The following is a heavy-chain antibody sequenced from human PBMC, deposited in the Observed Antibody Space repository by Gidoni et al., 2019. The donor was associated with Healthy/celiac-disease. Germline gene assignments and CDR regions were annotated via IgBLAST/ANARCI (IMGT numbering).Heavy chain of an antibody. J-gene: IGHJ4*02. CDR1: GVPMGDYA. Sequence: EVQLVESGGGLVKPGRSLSLSCTASGVPMGDYAMSWFRQAPGKGLEVVGFIRSKAYGGTTEYAASVKGRFTISRDDSKSIAYLQMNSLKTEDTAVYYCTRGGRAAAVPPARWGQGTLVTVSS. CDR2: IRSKAYGGTT. V-gene: IGHV3-49*05. D-gene: IGHD6-13*01. CDR3: TRGGRAAAVPPAR.